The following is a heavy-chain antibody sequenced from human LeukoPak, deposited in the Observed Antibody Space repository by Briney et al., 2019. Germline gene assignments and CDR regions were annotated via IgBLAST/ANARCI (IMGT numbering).Heavy chain of an antibody. V-gene: IGHV3-23*03. J-gene: IGHJ4*02. CDR2: VYTDGNI. D-gene: IGHD3-10*01. CDR1: GFTFSTYG. Sequence: GGSLRLSCAASGFTFSTYGMTWVRQAPGKGLEWVSVVYTDGNIYYADSVKGRFTISKDNSKNTVDLLMHSVTAEDTALYYCARGRFGDPLNYWGQGTLVTVSS. CDR3: ARGRFGDPLNY.